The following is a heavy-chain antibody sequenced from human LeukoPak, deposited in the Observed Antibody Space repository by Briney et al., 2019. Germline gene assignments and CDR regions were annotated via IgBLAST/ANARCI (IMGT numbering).Heavy chain of an antibody. J-gene: IGHJ6*03. D-gene: IGHD3-10*01. CDR2: IKNAGIDT. V-gene: IGHV3-74*01. CDR3: ARGGYGHNMDV. CDR1: GFMFSNYY. Sequence: GGSLRLSCVGSGFMFSNYYMYWVRQAPGKGLVWVLRIKNAGIDTIYADSVKGRFTASRDNAKNTVYLQMSSLRAEDTAVYYCARGGYGHNMDVWGEGTTVTVSS.